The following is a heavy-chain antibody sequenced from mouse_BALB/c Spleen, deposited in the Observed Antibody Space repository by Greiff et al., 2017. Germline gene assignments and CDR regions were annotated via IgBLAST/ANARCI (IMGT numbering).Heavy chain of an antibody. CDR1: GYTFTDYA. CDR3: ARDYGNYWFAY. V-gene: IGHV1-67*01. D-gene: IGHD2-1*01. J-gene: IGHJ3*01. Sequence: QVSLPQSGPEVVWPGVSVTISCKGSGYTFTDYAMHWVKQSHAKSLEWIGVISTYNGNTNYNQKFKGKATMTVDKSSSTAYMELARLTSEDSAIYYCARDYGNYWFAYWGQGTLVTVSA. CDR2: ISTYNGNT.